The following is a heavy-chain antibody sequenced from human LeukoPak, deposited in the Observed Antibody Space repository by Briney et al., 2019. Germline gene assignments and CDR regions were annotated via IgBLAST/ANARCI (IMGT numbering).Heavy chain of an antibody. Sequence: GGSLRLSCAASGFTFSSYGMHRVRQAPGKGLEWVAVIWYDGSNKYYADSVKGRFTISRDNSKNTLYLQMNSLRAEDTAVYYCARDGYCSGGSCSGPFDYWGQGTLVTVSS. CDR3: ARDGYCSGGSCSGPFDY. J-gene: IGHJ4*02. D-gene: IGHD2-15*01. V-gene: IGHV3-33*01. CDR1: GFTFSSYG. CDR2: IWYDGSNK.